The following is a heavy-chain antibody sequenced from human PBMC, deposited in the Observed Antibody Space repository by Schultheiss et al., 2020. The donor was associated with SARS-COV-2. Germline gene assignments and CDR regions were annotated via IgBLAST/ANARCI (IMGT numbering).Heavy chain of an antibody. V-gene: IGHV1-2*02. Sequence: ASVKVSCKASGGTFSSYAISWVRQAPGQGLEWMGWINPNSGGTNYAQKFQGRVTMTRDTSISTAYMELSRLRSDDTAVYYCARIIAAAGTVWFDPWGQGTLVTVSS. CDR3: ARIIAAAGTVWFDP. D-gene: IGHD6-13*01. CDR2: INPNSGGT. CDR1: GGTFSSYA. J-gene: IGHJ5*02.